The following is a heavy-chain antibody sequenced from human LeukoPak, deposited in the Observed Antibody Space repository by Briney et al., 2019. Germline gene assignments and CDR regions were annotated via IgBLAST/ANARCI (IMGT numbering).Heavy chain of an antibody. D-gene: IGHD2-21*02. V-gene: IGHV3-48*04. Sequence: PGGSLRLSCASSGFIFSFYGMHWARQAPGKGLEWVSYISSSGSTIYYADSVKGRFTISRDNAKNSLYLQMNSLRAEDTAVYYCAREFVVVTGPGLDYWGQGTLVTVSS. CDR1: GFIFSFYG. CDR3: AREFVVVTGPGLDY. CDR2: ISSSGSTI. J-gene: IGHJ4*02.